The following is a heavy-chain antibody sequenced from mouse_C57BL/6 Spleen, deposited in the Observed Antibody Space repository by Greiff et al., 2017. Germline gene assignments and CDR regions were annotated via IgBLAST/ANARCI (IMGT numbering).Heavy chain of an antibody. CDR3: AREEDYGRGAWFAY. V-gene: IGHV1-39*01. D-gene: IGHD1-1*01. J-gene: IGHJ3*01. CDR1: GYSFTDYN. CDR2: INPNYGTT. Sequence: VQLQQSGPELVKPGASVKISCKASGYSFTDYNMNWVKQSNGKSLEWIGVINPNYGTTSYNQKFKGKATLTVDKSSSTAYMQLNSLTSEDSAVEYCAREEDYGRGAWFAYWGQGTLVTVSA.